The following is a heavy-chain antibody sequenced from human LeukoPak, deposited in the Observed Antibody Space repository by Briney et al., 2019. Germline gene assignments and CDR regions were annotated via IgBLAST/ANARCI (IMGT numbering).Heavy chain of an antibody. CDR1: GYTFTSYY. V-gene: IGHV1-2*02. Sequence: ASVKVSCKASGYTFTSYYMHWVRQAPGQGLEWMGWINPNSGGTNYAQKFQGRVTMTRDTSISTAYMELSRLRSDDTAVYYCASAIVGAIYYFDYWGQGTLVTVSS. CDR3: ASAIVGAIYYFDY. D-gene: IGHD1-26*01. J-gene: IGHJ4*02. CDR2: INPNSGGT.